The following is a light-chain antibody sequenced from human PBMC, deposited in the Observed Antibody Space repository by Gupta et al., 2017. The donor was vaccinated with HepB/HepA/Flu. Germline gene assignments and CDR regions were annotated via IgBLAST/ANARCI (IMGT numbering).Light chain of an antibody. CDR1: NIGSKS. CDR3: QGWYSSSDHSVV. J-gene: IGLJ2*01. Sequence: SHVLTQPPSVSVAPGKTARSTCGGNNIGSKSVHLYQQKPGQAPVLVIYYDSDRPPGIPERFAGSNSGNTDTLTISRVEAGDEDEYDCQGWYSSSDHSVVFGGGTKLTV. CDR2: YDS. V-gene: IGLV3-21*04.